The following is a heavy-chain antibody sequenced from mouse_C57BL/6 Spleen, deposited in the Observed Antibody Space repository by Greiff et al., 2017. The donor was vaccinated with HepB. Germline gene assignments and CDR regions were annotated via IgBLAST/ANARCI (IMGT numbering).Heavy chain of an antibody. CDR1: GFTFSSYG. Sequence: EVQLVESGGDLVKPGGSLKLSCAASGFTFSSYGMSWVRQTPDKRLEWVATISSGGSYTYYPDSVKGRFTISRDNAKNTLYLQMSSLKSEDTAMYYCARQDSNYPYFDYWGQGTTLTVSS. D-gene: IGHD2-5*01. CDR2: ISSGGSYT. CDR3: ARQDSNYPYFDY. J-gene: IGHJ2*01. V-gene: IGHV5-6*01.